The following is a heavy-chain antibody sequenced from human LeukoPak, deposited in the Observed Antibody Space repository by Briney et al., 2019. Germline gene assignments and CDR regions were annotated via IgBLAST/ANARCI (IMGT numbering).Heavy chain of an antibody. CDR2: IYYSGST. J-gene: IGHJ4*02. CDR1: GGSISSGSYY. D-gene: IGHD1-14*01. CDR3: ARAPEYGLYYFDY. Sequence: SSETLSLTCTVSGGSISSGSYYWGWIRQPPGKGLEWIGNIYYSGSTYYNPSLKSRVSISVDTSKNQFSLKLTSVTAADTAVYYCARAPEYGLYYFDYWGQGTLVTVSS. V-gene: IGHV4-39*07.